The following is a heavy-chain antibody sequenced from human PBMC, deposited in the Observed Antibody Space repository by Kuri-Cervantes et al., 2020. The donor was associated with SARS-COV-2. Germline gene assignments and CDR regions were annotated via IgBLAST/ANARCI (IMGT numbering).Heavy chain of an antibody. CDR2: INPKSGGT. CDR3: ARDPGASSSDYFDY. D-gene: IGHD6-6*01. CDR1: GYTFTGYY. Sequence: ASVKVSCKASGYTFTGYYMHWVRQAPGQGLEWMGWINPKSGGTNYAQKCQGRVTMTRDTSISTAYMELSRLRSDDTAVYYCARDPGASSSDYFDYWGQGTPVTVSS. J-gene: IGHJ4*02. V-gene: IGHV1-2*02.